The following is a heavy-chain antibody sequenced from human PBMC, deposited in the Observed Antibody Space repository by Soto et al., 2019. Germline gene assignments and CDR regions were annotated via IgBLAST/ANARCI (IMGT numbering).Heavy chain of an antibody. D-gene: IGHD3-10*01. Sequence: QVQLVQSGAEVKKPGSSVKVSCKASGGTFSSYTISWVRQAPGQGLEWMGRIIPILGIANYAQKFQGRVTITADKSTSTAYMELSSLRSEDTAVYYCARVIYGSGSYYKNASDYWGQGTLVTVSS. CDR2: IIPILGIA. CDR1: GGTFSSYT. CDR3: ARVIYGSGSYYKNASDY. V-gene: IGHV1-69*02. J-gene: IGHJ4*02.